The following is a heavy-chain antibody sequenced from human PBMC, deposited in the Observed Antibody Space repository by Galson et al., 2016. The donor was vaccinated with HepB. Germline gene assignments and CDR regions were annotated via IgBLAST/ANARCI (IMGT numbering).Heavy chain of an antibody. J-gene: IGHJ5*02. V-gene: IGHV3-23*01. CDR1: GFTFSTYA. CDR2: ISGRGDTT. D-gene: IGHD3-22*01. CDR3: ARVVRQGWLSEYNWFDP. Sequence: SLRLSCAASGFTFSTYAMSWVRQTPGKGLEWVSGISGRGDTTNYVDSVKGRFTVSRDNSKNTLYLQMNSLRGEDTAVYYCARVVRQGWLSEYNWFDPWGQGTLVTVSS.